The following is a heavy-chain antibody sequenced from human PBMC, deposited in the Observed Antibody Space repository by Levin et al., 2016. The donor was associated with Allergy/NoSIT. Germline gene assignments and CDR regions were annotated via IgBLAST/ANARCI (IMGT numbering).Heavy chain of an antibody. CDR2: IGTTNGAT. J-gene: IGHJ6*02. D-gene: IGHD6-13*01. CDR3: AKGGGSSSPTDV. V-gene: IGHV3-23*01. Sequence: VRQAPGKGLEWVSAIGTTNGATHYADSVKGRFTISRDNSKNTLYLQMNTLRAEDTAIYYCAKGGGSSSPTDVWGQGTTVTVSS.